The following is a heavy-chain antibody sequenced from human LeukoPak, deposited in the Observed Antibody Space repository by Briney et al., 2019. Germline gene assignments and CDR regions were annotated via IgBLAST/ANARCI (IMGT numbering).Heavy chain of an antibody. CDR1: GASITSHY. CDR3: ARDRRPHWGFDH. Sequence: PSETLSLTCTVSGASITSHYWSWIRQPPGRGLECIGYIYYTGYTSYDPSLKSRVTISLDTPKNQFSLKLKNVTAADTAVYYCARDRRPHWGFDHWDQGSLVTVSS. V-gene: IGHV4-59*11. D-gene: IGHD7-27*01. CDR2: IYYTGYT. J-gene: IGHJ4*02.